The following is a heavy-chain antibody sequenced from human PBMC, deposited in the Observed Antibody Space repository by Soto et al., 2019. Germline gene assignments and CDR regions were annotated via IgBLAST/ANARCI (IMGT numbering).Heavy chain of an antibody. CDR2: ISGNSGST. CDR1: GFTFSSYP. CDR3: AKAKGTSGNYPHIDY. Sequence: EVQLLECGGGLIQPGGSLRLSCAASGFTFSSYPMSWVRQGPGERLEWATLISGNSGSTYNADSVKGCFTMSRDNSKNTLHLQMNGLRGEDTAVYYCAKAKGTSGNYPHIDYWGQGTLVTVSS. V-gene: IGHV3-23*01. J-gene: IGHJ4*02. D-gene: IGHD3-22*01.